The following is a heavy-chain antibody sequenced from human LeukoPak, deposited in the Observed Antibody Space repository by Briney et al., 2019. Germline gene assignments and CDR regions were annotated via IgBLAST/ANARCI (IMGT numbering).Heavy chain of an antibody. Sequence: ASVKVSCKASGGTFSSYGFSWVRQAPGQGLEWMGGIIPIFGTANYAQKFQGRVTITADKSTSTAYMELSSLRSEDTAVYYCARGVSGSYSWNYFDYWGQGTLVTVSS. D-gene: IGHD1-26*01. CDR1: GGTFSSYG. CDR2: IIPIFGTA. J-gene: IGHJ4*02. V-gene: IGHV1-69*06. CDR3: ARGVSGSYSWNYFDY.